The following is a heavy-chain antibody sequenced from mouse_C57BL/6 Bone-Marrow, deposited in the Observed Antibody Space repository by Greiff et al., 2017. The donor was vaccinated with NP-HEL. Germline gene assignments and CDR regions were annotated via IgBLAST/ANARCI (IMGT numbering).Heavy chain of an antibody. CDR3: AREGDYYAMDY. J-gene: IGHJ4*01. CDR1: GFTFSSYA. V-gene: IGHV5-4*01. Sequence: EVQVVESGGGLVKPGGSLKLSCAASGFTFSSYAMSWVRPTPDKRLEWVATISDGGSYTYYPANVNVRFTISRDTAKNNLYLQMSHLKSEDTAMYDCAREGDYYAMDYWGQGTSVTVSS. CDR2: ISDGGSYT.